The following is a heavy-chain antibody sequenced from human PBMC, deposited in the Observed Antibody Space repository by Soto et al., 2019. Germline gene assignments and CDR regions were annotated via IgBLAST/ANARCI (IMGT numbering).Heavy chain of an antibody. J-gene: IGHJ6*02. CDR2: ISYDGSNK. V-gene: IGHV3-30*03. Sequence: PGGSLRLSCAASGFTFSSYGMHWVRQAPGKGLEWVAVISYDGSNKYYADSVKGRFTISRDNSKNTLYLQMNSLRAEDTAVYYCGGGVAAEYYYYGMDVWGQGTTVTVSS. CDR3: GGGVAAEYYYYGMDV. D-gene: IGHD2-15*01. CDR1: GFTFSSYG.